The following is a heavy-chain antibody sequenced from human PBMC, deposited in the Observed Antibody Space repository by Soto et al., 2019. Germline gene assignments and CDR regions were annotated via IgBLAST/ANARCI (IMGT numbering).Heavy chain of an antibody. J-gene: IGHJ3*02. D-gene: IGHD4-17*01. CDR3: ARATTTHYAFDI. CDR1: GYTFTSYD. CDR2: MSPNSGNT. Sequence: GASVKVSCKASGYTFTSYDINWVRQATGQGLEWMGWMSPNSGNTGYAQKFQGRVTMTRNTSISTAYMELSSLRSEDTAVYYCARATTTHYAFDIWGQGTMVTVSS. V-gene: IGHV1-8*01.